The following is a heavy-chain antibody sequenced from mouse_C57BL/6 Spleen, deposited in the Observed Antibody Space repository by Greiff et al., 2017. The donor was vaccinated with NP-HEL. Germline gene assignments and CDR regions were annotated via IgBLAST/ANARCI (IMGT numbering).Heavy chain of an antibody. J-gene: IGHJ4*01. CDR2: INPGSGGT. D-gene: IGHD1-1*01. CDR3: ARRGYYGSSYLYYAMDY. V-gene: IGHV1-54*01. Sequence: QVQLKQSGAELVRPGTSVKVSCKASGYAFTNYLIEWVKQRPGQGLEWIGVINPGSGGTNYNEKFKGKATLTADKSSSTAYMQLSSLTSEDSAVYFCARRGYYGSSYLYYAMDYWGQGTSVTVSS. CDR1: GYAFTNYL.